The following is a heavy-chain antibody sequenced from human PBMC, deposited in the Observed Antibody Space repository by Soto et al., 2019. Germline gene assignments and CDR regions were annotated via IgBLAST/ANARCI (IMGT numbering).Heavy chain of an antibody. CDR3: VRTYFDSWSFDFYGMDV. V-gene: IGHV3-7*03. J-gene: IGHJ6*02. CDR1: GQTFNRYW. CDR2: IKQDGSEE. Sequence: DVQLAESGGGLVQPGGSLRLSCVASGQTFNRYWMSWVRQAPGKGLEWVANIKQDGSEEDYVDSVKGRFTISRDNAKKSLYLQMTSLGADDTAMSYCVRTYFDSWSFDFYGMDVWGQGTTVIVSS. D-gene: IGHD3-3*01.